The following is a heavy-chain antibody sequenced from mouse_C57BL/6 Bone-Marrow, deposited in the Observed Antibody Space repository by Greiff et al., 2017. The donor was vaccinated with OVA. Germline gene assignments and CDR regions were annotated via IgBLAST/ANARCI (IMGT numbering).Heavy chain of an antibody. J-gene: IGHJ3*01. V-gene: IGHV1-47*01. CDR3: ARHSSGYVGWFAY. D-gene: IGHD3-2*02. CDR1: GYTFTTYP. Sequence: QVQLQQSGTELVKPGASVKLSCKASGYTFTTYPIEWMKQNHGKSLEWIGNFHPYNDDTKYNEKFKGKATLTVEKSSSTVYLELSRLTSDDSAVYYCARHSSGYVGWFAYWGQGTLVTVSA. CDR2: FHPYNDDT.